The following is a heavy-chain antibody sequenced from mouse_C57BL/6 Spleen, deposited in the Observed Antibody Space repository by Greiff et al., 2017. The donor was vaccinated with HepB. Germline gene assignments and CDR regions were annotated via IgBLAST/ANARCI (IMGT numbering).Heavy chain of an antibody. J-gene: IGHJ3*01. CDR3: SRYYDYYEAWFAY. V-gene: IGHV1-55*01. D-gene: IGHD2-4*01. Sequence: VQLQQPGAELVKPGASVKMSCKASGYTFTSSWITWVKQRPGQGLEWIGDIYPGSGSTNYNEKFKSKATLTVDTSSSTAYMQLSSLTSDDSAVYYCSRYYDYYEAWFAYWGQGTLVTVSA. CDR2: IYPGSGST. CDR1: GYTFTSSW.